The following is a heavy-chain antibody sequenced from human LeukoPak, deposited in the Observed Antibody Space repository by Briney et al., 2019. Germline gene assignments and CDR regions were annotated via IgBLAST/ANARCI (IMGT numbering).Heavy chain of an antibody. CDR1: GFTFSSYA. D-gene: IGHD1-26*01. J-gene: IGHJ4*02. Sequence: AGGSLRLSCAASGFTFSSYAMSWVRQAPGKGLEWVSAVSGSGGSTYYADSVKGRFTISRDNSKNTLYLQMNSLRAEDMAVYYCAKSKTGGSYYGFDYWGQGTLVTVSS. CDR2: VSGSGGST. V-gene: IGHV3-23*01. CDR3: AKSKTGGSYYGFDY.